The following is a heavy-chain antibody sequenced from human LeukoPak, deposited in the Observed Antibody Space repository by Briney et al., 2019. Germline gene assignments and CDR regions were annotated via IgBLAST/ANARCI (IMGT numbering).Heavy chain of an antibody. D-gene: IGHD1-26*01. J-gene: IGHJ4*02. CDR1: GFVFTIYT. CDR2: ISGSGNGFSI. V-gene: IGHV3-64D*06. CDR3: VKDFGRIRGTPDS. Sequence: GGPLRLSCSASGFVFTIYTMYWVRQAPGKGPEYVSTISGSGNGFSIYYADSVKGRFTISRDDSKSILYLQMNGLRSEDTAVYYCVKDFGRIRGTPDSWGQGTLVTVSS.